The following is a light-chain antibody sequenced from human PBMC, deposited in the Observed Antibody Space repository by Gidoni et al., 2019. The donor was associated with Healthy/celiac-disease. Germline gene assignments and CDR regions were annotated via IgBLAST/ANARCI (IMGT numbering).Light chain of an antibody. Sequence: QSVLTQPHSVSSPPGQKVTISCSGSSSNIGNNSVSWYQQLPGTAPKLLIYDNNKRPSGIPDRFSGSKSGTSATLGITGLQTGDEADYYCGTWDSSLSAGVFGGGTKLTVL. CDR1: SSNIGNNS. CDR3: GTWDSSLSAGV. J-gene: IGLJ3*02. CDR2: DNN. V-gene: IGLV1-51*01.